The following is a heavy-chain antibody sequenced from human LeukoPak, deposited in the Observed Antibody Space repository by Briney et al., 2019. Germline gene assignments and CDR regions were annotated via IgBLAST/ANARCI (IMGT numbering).Heavy chain of an antibody. CDR1: GFTFSSYA. CDR3: AKSVLLWFGSKPFDP. V-gene: IGHV3-23*01. Sequence: QAGGSLRLSCAASGFTFSSYAMSWVRQAPGKGLEWVSAISGSGGSTYYADSVKGRFTVSRDNSKNTLYLQMNSPRAEDTAVYYCAKSVLLWFGSKPFDPWGQGTLVTVSS. D-gene: IGHD3-10*01. J-gene: IGHJ5*02. CDR2: ISGSGGST.